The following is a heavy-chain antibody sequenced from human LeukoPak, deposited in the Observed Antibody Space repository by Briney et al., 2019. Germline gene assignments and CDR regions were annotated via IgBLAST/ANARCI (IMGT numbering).Heavy chain of an antibody. Sequence: PSETLSLTCAVYGGSFSGYYWSWIRQPPGKGLEWIGEINHSGSTNYNPSLKSRVTISVDTSKNQFSLKLSSVTAADTAVYYCARYGGARYGYGRHFDYWGQGTLVTVSS. J-gene: IGHJ4*02. CDR2: INHSGST. CDR1: GGSFSGYY. D-gene: IGHD5-18*01. V-gene: IGHV4-34*01. CDR3: ARYGGARYGYGRHFDY.